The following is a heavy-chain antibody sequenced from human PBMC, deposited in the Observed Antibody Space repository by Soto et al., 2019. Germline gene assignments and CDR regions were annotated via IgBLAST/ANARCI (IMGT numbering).Heavy chain of an antibody. D-gene: IGHD5-18*01. Sequence: GWPLRLSCTRSGFPFFDFAINWVRQAPGKGLEWVCLLITHSSQESTDYASAMKRRLNISRDTSKGIAYLQMNSRNIEDSAVYYCSGAESPDTAYFSLYGVEGT. CDR2: LITHSSQEST. V-gene: IGHV3-49*04. CDR3: SGAESPDTAYFSLY. CDR1: GFPFFDFA. J-gene: IGHJ4*02.